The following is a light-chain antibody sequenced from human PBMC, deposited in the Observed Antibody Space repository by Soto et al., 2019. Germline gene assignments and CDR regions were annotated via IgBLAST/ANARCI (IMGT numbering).Light chain of an antibody. J-gene: IGKJ5*01. Sequence: EIVLTQSPGTLSLSPGERVTLSCRASQSVSSSYLAWYQQKPGQAPRLLIFGASSRATGIPDRFSGSGSGTDFTLTISRLEPADFAVYYCQQYGDLPITFGQGTRLEIK. CDR3: QQYGDLPIT. V-gene: IGKV3-20*01. CDR1: QSVSSSY. CDR2: GAS.